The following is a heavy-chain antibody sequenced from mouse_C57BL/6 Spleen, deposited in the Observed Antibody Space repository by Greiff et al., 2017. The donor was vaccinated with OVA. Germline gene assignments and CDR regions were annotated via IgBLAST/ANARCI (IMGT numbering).Heavy chain of an antibody. CDR2: IWWDDDK. J-gene: IGHJ2*01. V-gene: IGHV8-8*01. Sequence: QVTLKVSGPGILQPSQTLSLTCSSSGFSLSTFGMGVGWIRQPSGKGLEWLAHIWWDDDKYYNPVLKSRPTISKATSKNQVFLKIATVDTTDTATYYCAQISAVVALRVYFDYWGQGTTLTVSS. CDR3: AQISAVVALRVYFDY. CDR1: GFSLSTFGMG. D-gene: IGHD1-1*01.